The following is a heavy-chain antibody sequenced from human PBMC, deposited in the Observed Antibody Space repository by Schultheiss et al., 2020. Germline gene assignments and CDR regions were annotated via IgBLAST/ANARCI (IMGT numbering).Heavy chain of an antibody. Sequence: SETLSLTCTVSVGSISSFYWGWIRQPPGKGLEWIGSIYHSGSTNYNPSLKSRVTISVDTSKNQFSLKLSSVTATDTAVYYCARQSGTTVTTSNWFDPWGQGTLVTVSS. CDR3: ARQSGTTVTTSNWFDP. J-gene: IGHJ5*02. CDR2: IYHSGST. V-gene: IGHV4-59*08. D-gene: IGHD4-17*01. CDR1: VGSISSFY.